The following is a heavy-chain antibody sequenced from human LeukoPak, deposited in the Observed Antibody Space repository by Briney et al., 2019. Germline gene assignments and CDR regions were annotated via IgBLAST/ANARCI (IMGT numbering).Heavy chain of an antibody. CDR1: GYTFTSYA. Sequence: ASVKVSCKASGYTFTSYAMHWVRQAPGQRLEWMGWINAGNGNTKYSQKFQGRVTITRDTSASTAYMELSSLRSEDTAVYYCARETNWGIAFDYWGQGTLVTVSS. CDR2: INAGNGNT. D-gene: IGHD7-27*01. J-gene: IGHJ4*02. V-gene: IGHV1-3*01. CDR3: ARETNWGIAFDY.